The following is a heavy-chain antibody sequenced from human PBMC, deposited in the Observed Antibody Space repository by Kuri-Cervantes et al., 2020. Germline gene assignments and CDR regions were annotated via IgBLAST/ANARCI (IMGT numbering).Heavy chain of an antibody. Sequence: SVKVSCKASGGTFSSYAISWVRQAPGQGLEWMGGIIPIFGTANYAQKFQGRVTITTDESTSTAYMELSSLRSEDTAVYYCARGEGYCSGGSCYRFDYWGQGTLVTVSS. CDR1: GGTFSSYA. V-gene: IGHV1-69*05. J-gene: IGHJ4*02. D-gene: IGHD2-15*01. CDR2: IIPIFGTA. CDR3: ARGEGYCSGGSCYRFDY.